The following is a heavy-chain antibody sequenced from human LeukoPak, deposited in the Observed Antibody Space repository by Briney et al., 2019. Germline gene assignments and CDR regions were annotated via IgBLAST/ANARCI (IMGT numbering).Heavy chain of an antibody. J-gene: IGHJ4*02. V-gene: IGHV3-23*01. D-gene: IGHD6-6*01. Sequence: GGSLRLSCAASGFIFTSYAMTWVRQAPGKGLERVSGISGSGDSTYYADSVKGRFTISRDNSKNTLSLQMNSLRDEDTAKYYCATLYSRSSYYFDYWGQGALVTVSS. CDR2: ISGSGDST. CDR1: GFIFTSYA. CDR3: ATLYSRSSYYFDY.